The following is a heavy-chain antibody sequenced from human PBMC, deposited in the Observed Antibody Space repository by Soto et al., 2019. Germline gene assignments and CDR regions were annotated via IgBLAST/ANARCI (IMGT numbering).Heavy chain of an antibody. CDR3: ASGYRQLDY. V-gene: IGHV3-74*03. Sequence: LRLSCADSGFTFSSYWMNWVRQAPGKGLVWVSRINSDGSSTTYADSVKGRFTISRHNAKNTLYLQMNSLRAEDTAVYYCASGYRQLDYWGQGTLVTVYS. D-gene: IGHD5-18*01. CDR1: GFTFSSYW. J-gene: IGHJ4*02. CDR2: INSDGSST.